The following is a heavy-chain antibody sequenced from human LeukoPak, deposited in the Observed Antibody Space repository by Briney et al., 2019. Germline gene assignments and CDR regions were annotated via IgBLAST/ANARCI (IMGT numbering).Heavy chain of an antibody. CDR1: GFTFDDYA. Sequence: PGGSLRLSCAASGFTFDDYAMHWVRQAPGKGLEWVSGISWNSGSIGYADSVKGRFTISRDNAKNSLYLQMNSLRAEDTAVYYCASGPRSTIFGVDSYYFDYWGQGTLVTVSS. D-gene: IGHD3-3*01. CDR3: ASGPRSTIFGVDSYYFDY. CDR2: ISWNSGSI. J-gene: IGHJ4*02. V-gene: IGHV3-9*01.